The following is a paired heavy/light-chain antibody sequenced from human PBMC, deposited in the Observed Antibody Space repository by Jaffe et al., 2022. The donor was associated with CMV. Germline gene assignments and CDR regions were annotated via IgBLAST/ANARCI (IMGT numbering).Light chain of an antibody. CDR1: QSVSSN. CDR3: QQYNNWPPWT. Sequence: EIVMTQSPATLSVSPGERATLSCRASQSVSSNLAWYQQKPGRAPRLLIYGASTRATGIPARFSGSGSGTEFTLTISSLQSEDFAVYYCQQYNNWPPWTFGQGTKVEIK. V-gene: IGKV3-15*01. J-gene: IGKJ1*01. CDR2: GAS.
Heavy chain of an antibody. Sequence: EVQLVESGGGLVKPGGSLRLSCAASGFTFSTYNMNWVRQAPGKGLEWVSSISSSGSYIYYADSVKGRFTISRDNAKNSLYLQMNSLRAEDTAVYYCARESVLQGYYDSSGYSHFDYWGQGTLVTVSS. J-gene: IGHJ4*02. CDR1: GFTFSTYN. CDR3: ARESVLQGYYDSSGYSHFDY. V-gene: IGHV3-21*01. CDR2: ISSSGSYI. D-gene: IGHD3-22*01.